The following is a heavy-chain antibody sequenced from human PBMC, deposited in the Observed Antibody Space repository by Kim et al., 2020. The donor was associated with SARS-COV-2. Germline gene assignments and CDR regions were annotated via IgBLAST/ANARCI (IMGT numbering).Heavy chain of an antibody. CDR2: ILASGKT. V-gene: IGHV4-61*01. CDR1: GDSVSSSTSY. Sequence: SETLSLICTVSGDSVSSSTSYWSWIRQAPGEGLEWIAYILASGKTKYNPSLMSRVSISQDTSKNQFFLNFDAVTAADTAIYYCMRDEDNSGRVNWGQGTLVTVSS. J-gene: IGHJ4*02. D-gene: IGHD6-19*01. CDR3: MRDEDNSGRVN.